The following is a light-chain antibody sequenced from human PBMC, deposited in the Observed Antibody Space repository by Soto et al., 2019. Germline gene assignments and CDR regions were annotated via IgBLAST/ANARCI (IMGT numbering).Light chain of an antibody. V-gene: IGKV1-5*03. CDR1: QSISSW. J-gene: IGKJ2*01. Sequence: DLQMTQSPSTLSASVGDRVTIACRASQSISSWLAWYQQKPGKAPKLLIYKASSLEGGIPSRFSGSGSETEFTLTISSLQPEDFATYYCQQYNSYQYTFGQGTKVDIK. CDR2: KAS. CDR3: QQYNSYQYT.